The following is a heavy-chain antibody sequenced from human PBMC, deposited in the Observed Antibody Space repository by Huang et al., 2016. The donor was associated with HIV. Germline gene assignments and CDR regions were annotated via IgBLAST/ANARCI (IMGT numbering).Heavy chain of an antibody. CDR2: ITGDSDRV. D-gene: IGHD1-1*01. CDR3: AHLPEPSSPWTDY. V-gene: IGHV3-9*01. CDR1: AFTFDDFF. J-gene: IGHJ4*02. Sequence: EVHLVESGGGLVQPGRSLRLSCGASAFTFDDFFMHCVRHRPVKGLEYVSGITGDSDRVFYAASVKGRFSISRDNAKNSLYLQMNSLRVEDTALYYCAHLPEPSSPWTDYWGQGTLVTVSS.